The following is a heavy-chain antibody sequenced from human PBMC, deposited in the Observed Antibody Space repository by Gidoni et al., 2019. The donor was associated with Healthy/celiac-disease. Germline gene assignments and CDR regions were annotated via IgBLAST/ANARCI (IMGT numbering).Heavy chain of an antibody. CDR3: ARGFMGSSIAARPPYFQH. V-gene: IGHV1-8*01. CDR2: MNPNSGNK. Sequence: QVQLVQSGAEVKKPGASVKVSCKASGYTFTSYDINWVRQATGQGLEWMGWMNPNSGNKGYAQKFQGRVTMTRNTSISTAYMELSSLRSEDTAVYYCARGFMGSSIAARPPYFQHWGQGTLVTVSS. J-gene: IGHJ1*01. D-gene: IGHD6-6*01. CDR1: GYTFTSYD.